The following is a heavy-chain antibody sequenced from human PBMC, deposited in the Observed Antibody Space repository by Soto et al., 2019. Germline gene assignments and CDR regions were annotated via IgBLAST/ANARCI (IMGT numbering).Heavy chain of an antibody. V-gene: IGHV3-74*01. D-gene: IGHD4-17*01. CDR1: GFTSGLAFTNYW. CDR3: VNSLDRLRD. CDR2: ISIDGNIT. Sequence: ELLLVESGGGLVQPGGSMRLSCAASGFTSGLAFTNYWTHWVRQLPGKGLVWVSRISIDGNITKYADSVEGRFTISKANAKNTLYQQKNSLRVEAKTVYSSVNSLDRLRDWGQGTVVTDSS. J-gene: IGHJ4*01.